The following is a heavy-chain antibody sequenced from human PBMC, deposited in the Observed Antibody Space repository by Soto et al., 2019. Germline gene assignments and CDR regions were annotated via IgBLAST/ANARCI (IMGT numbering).Heavy chain of an antibody. V-gene: IGHV4-39*01. CDR2: LYYRGAT. Sequence: PSETLSLTCSVSGGSIRNTNYHWGWIRQPPGKGLEWIGTLYYRGATDYNPSLKSRVTISVDTSKNQLSLNLSSVTAADTAVYYCLGVLAATLEYWGKGSLVT. CDR3: LGVLAATLEY. J-gene: IGHJ4*01. D-gene: IGHD2-21*02. CDR1: GGSIRNTNYH.